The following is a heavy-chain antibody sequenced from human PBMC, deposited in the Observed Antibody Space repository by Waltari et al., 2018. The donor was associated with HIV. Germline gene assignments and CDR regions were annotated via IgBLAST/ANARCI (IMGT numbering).Heavy chain of an antibody. D-gene: IGHD6-19*01. CDR1: GFPFGRFA. V-gene: IGHV3-23*01. CDR2: ISGSGGST. Sequence: EVQLLESGGGLVQPGGSLRLHCAASGFPFGRFAIRLVLQAPGKGLEWVSAISGSGGSTYYVDSVKGRFTISRDNSKNTLYLQMNSLRAEDTAVYYCAKDQWLVLGAEYFQHWGQGTLVTVSS. J-gene: IGHJ1*01. CDR3: AKDQWLVLGAEYFQH.